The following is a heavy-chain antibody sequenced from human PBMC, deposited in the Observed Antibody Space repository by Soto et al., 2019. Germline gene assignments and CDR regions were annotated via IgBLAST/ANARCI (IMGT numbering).Heavy chain of an antibody. CDR1: GASITSDKSY. CDR2: IYNGGST. Sequence: QVQLHGSGPGLVEPSQTLSLTCTVSGASITSDKSYCWAWVRQSPEKGLEWIGHIYNGGSTYHNPSLTSRASISVDTSKNQFSLRLNSVSAADTAVYYCTTGPSGDKVDYWGQGILVTVSS. CDR3: TTGPSGDKVDY. V-gene: IGHV4-30-4*01. J-gene: IGHJ4*02. D-gene: IGHD7-27*01.